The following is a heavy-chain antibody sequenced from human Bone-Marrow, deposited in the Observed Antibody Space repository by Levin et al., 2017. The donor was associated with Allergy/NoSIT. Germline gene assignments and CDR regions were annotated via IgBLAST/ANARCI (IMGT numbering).Heavy chain of an antibody. V-gene: IGHV3-23*01. D-gene: IGHD3-9*01. CDR2: ISGSGGST. J-gene: IGHJ6*02. CDR1: GFTFSSYA. Sequence: GGSLRLSCAASGFTFSSYAMSWVRQAPGKGLEWVSAISGSGGSTYYADSVKGRFTISRDNSKNTLYLQMNSLRAEDTAVYYCAKRGHVRDVGNSDYDILTGYWTERIEYYYYGMDGWGQGTTVTVSS. CDR3: AKRGHVRDVGNSDYDILTGYWTERIEYYYYGMDG.